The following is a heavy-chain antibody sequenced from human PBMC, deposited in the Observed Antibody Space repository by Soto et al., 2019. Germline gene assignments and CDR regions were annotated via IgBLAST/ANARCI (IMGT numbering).Heavy chain of an antibody. CDR1: GGTFSSYA. CDR2: IIPIFGTA. J-gene: IGHJ1*01. V-gene: IGHV1-69*12. D-gene: IGHD3-16*02. CDR3: ARVVGYDYVWGSYRDSGYFQH. Sequence: QVQLVQSGAEVKKPGSSVKVSCKASGGTFSSYAISWVRQAPGQGLEWMGGIIPIFGTANYAQKFQGRVTITADESNSTAYMELSSLRSEDTAVYYCARVVGYDYVWGSYRDSGYFQHWGQGTLVTVSS.